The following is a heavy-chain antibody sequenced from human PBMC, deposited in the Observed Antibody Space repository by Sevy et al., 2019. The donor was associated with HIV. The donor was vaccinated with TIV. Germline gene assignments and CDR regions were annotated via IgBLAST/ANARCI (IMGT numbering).Heavy chain of an antibody. D-gene: IGHD3-22*01. V-gene: IGHV3-23*01. CDR2: ISGSGGSGDKT. CDR3: ARKYDSSGYFDY. CDR1: GFTFSSYA. J-gene: IGHJ4*02. Sequence: GGSLRLSCAASGFTFSSYATNWVRQAPGKGLEWVSGISGSGGSGDKTNYADSVKGRFTISRDDSKNSLYLQLNSLRAEDTAIYYCARKYDSSGYFDYWGQGTLVTVSS.